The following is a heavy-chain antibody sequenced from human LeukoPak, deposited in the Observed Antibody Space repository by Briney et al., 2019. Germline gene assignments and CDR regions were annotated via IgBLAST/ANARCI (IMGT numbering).Heavy chain of an antibody. CDR2: IVVGSGNT. D-gene: IGHD3-16*01. J-gene: IGHJ4*02. Sequence: SVKVSCKASGFTFTSSAVQWVRQARGQRLEWIGWIVVGSGNTNYAQKFQERVTITRDMSTSTAYMELSSLRSEDTAVYYCAAAPGSSGEWYFDYWGQGTLVPVSS. V-gene: IGHV1-58*01. CDR1: GFTFTSSA. CDR3: AAAPGSSGEWYFDY.